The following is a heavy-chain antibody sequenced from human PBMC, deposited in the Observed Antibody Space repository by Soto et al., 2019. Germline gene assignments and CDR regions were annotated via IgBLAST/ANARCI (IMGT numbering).Heavy chain of an antibody. CDR2: ISGSAGST. V-gene: IGHV3-23*01. D-gene: IGHD4-4*01. CDR3: ATKGDYSERDVRDSPYYYYYCMAV. CDR1: GFTFSSYA. J-gene: IGHJ6*03. Sequence: EVPLLESGGGLVQPGGSLRLSCAASGFTFSSYAMSWDRQAPGKGLEWVSAISGSAGSTYYADSVKGRFTISGANSKNSLYLQRNRRVPEDTAVYYCATKGDYSERDVRDSPYYYYYCMAVWGKGTTVTVAS.